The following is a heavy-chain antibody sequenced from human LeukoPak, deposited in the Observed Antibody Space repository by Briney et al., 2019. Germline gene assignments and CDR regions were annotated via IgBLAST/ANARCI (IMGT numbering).Heavy chain of an antibody. CDR1: GYTFTGYY. CDR2: INPNSGGT. CDR3: AREAGLRLGELSLSY. D-gene: IGHD3-16*02. Sequence: ASVKVSCKASGYTFTGYYIHWVRQAPGQGLEWMGWINPNSGGTNYAQKFQGRVTMTRDTSISTAYMELSRLGSDDTAVYYCAREAGLRLGELSLSYWGQGTLSPSPQ. J-gene: IGHJ4*02. V-gene: IGHV1-2*02.